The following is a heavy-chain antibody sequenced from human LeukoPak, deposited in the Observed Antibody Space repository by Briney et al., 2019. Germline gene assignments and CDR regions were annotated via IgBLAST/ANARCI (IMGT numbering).Heavy chain of an antibody. D-gene: IGHD3-10*01. CDR3: ARGMVGGVISTPIDY. J-gene: IGHJ4*02. V-gene: IGHV4-38-2*02. CDR1: GYSISSGYY. Sequence: PSETLSLTCSVSGYSISSGYYWGWIRQPPGKGLEWIGSMYHSGSTYYNPSLKSRVTISVDTSKNQFPLKLSSVTAADTAVYYCARGMVGGVISTPIDYWGQGILVTVSS. CDR2: MYHSGST.